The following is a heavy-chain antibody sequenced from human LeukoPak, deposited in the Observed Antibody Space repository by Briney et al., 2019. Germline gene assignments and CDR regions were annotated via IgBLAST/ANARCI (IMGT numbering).Heavy chain of an antibody. CDR3: AKALGVVPAAIGAFDI. V-gene: IGHV3-30*02. D-gene: IGHD2-2*02. Sequence: GGSLRLSCAASGFTFSSYGMHWVRQAPGKGLEWVAFIRYDGSNKYYADSVKGRFTISRDNSKNTLYLQMNSLRAEDTAVYYCAKALGVVPAAIGAFDIWGQGTMVTVSS. J-gene: IGHJ3*02. CDR2: IRYDGSNK. CDR1: GFTFSSYG.